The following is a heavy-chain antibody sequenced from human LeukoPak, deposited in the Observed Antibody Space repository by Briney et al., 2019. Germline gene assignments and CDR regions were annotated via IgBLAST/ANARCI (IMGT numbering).Heavy chain of an antibody. J-gene: IGHJ3*02. D-gene: IGHD4-11*01. Sequence: PGGSLRLSCAASGFTFSSYEMNWVRQAPGKGLEWVSSISSSSSYIYYADSVKGRFTISRDNAKNSLYLQIHSLRAEDTAVYYCARDWYNNSDAFDIWGQGTMVTVSS. CDR1: GFTFSSYE. V-gene: IGHV3-21*01. CDR2: ISSSSSYI. CDR3: ARDWYNNSDAFDI.